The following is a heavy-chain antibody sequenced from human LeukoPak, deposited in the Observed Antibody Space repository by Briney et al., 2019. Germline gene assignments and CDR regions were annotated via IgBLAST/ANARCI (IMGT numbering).Heavy chain of an antibody. CDR2: IKQDGSEK. D-gene: IGHD1-26*01. CDR1: GFTFSSYW. J-gene: IGHJ4*02. V-gene: IGHV3-7*04. Sequence: GGSLRLSCAASGFTFSSYWMSWVRQAPGKGLEWVANIKQDGSEKYYVDSVKGRFTISRDNAKNSLYLQMNSLRAEDTAVYYCARGLRVVGATYYFDYWGQGTLVTVSS. CDR3: ARGLRVVGATYYFDY.